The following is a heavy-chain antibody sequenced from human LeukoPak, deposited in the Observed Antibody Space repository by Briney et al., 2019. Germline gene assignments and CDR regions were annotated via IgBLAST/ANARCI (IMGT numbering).Heavy chain of an antibody. D-gene: IGHD3-10*01. CDR2: IYHSGNT. J-gene: IGHJ5*02. V-gene: IGHV4-59*01. CDR3: ARLWFGESWFDP. Sequence: SEPLSLTCSVSDVSISSSHWSWMRQSPGKGLVCIGYIYHSGNTNYNPSLKSRLTIAVDTSKNQFSLKLSSVTAADTAVYSCARLWFGESWFDPWSQGTLVTVSS. CDR1: DVSISSSH.